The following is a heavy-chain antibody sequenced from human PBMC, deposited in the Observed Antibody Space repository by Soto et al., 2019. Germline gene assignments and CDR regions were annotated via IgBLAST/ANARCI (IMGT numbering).Heavy chain of an antibody. V-gene: IGHV1-69*12. CDR3: AGMYCSGRSCYSWVFENWFAP. Sequence: QVQLVQSGDEVKKPGSSVKVSCTASGGTFSSYAIRWVRQAPGQGLEWMGGIIPIFGTANYAQKFQGRVTSTADESTSTVYMEVSSMRSEGTDVYYCAGMYCSGRSCYSWVFENWFAPCGQGTLVTVSS. CDR1: GGTFSSYA. D-gene: IGHD2-15*01. CDR2: IIPIFGTA. J-gene: IGHJ5*02.